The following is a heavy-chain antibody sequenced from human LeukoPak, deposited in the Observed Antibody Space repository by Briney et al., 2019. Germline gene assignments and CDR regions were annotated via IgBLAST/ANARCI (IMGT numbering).Heavy chain of an antibody. CDR2: ISWNSGTI. D-gene: IGHD3-22*01. CDR3: ARSKTYYYDSSGYYYLGY. CDR1: GFTFDDYG. J-gene: IGHJ4*02. V-gene: IGHV3-9*01. Sequence: PGGSLRLSCAASGFTFDDYGMHWVRQAPGKGLEWVSGISWNSGTIGYADSVKGRFTISRDNSKNTLYLQMNSLRAEDTAVYYCARSKTYYYDSSGYYYLGYWGQGTLVTVSS.